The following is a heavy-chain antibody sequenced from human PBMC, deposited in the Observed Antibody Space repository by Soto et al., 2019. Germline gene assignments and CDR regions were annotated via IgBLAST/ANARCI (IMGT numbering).Heavy chain of an antibody. D-gene: IGHD2-2*01. CDR1: GASISSYY. CDR3: ARAQPFAFHNWFDP. Sequence: QVQLQESGPGLVKTSETLFLTCTVTGASISSYYWSWIRQPPGKGLEWIGHISYSGSTNYNPSVMGRVTVSVDRSTNQFSLKLSSVTAADTAVYYCARAQPFAFHNWFDPWGQGTLVSVSS. CDR2: ISYSGST. V-gene: IGHV4-59*01. J-gene: IGHJ5*02.